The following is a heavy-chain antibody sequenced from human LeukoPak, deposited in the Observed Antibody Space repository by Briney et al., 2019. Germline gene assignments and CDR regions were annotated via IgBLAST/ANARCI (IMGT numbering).Heavy chain of an antibody. Sequence: SETLSLTCAVYGGPFSGYYWSWIRQPPGKGLEWIGEINHSGSTNYNPSLKSRVTISVHTSKNQFSLKLSSVTAADTAVYYCARGRRVAVAGRVFDYWGQGTLVTVSS. CDR2: INHSGST. J-gene: IGHJ4*02. V-gene: IGHV4-34*01. CDR1: GGPFSGYY. CDR3: ARGRRVAVAGRVFDY. D-gene: IGHD6-19*01.